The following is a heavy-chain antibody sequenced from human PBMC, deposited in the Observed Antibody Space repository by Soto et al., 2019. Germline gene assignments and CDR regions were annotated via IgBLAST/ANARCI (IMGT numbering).Heavy chain of an antibody. V-gene: IGHV3-30*18. CDR3: AKQSDEDGVDDY. Sequence: GGSLRLSFVASGFSFKNYVMQWIRQAPGKGLEWVALISDDGRSEYYANSVKGRFTISRDNSKNTLYLQMVRLRPEDTAVYYCAKQSDEDGVDDYSGLRSLVPVCS. J-gene: IGHJ4*02. D-gene: IGHD2-8*01. CDR2: ISDDGRSE. CDR1: GFSFKNYV.